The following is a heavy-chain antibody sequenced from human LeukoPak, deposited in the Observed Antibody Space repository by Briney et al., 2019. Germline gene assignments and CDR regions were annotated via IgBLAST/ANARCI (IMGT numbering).Heavy chain of an antibody. V-gene: IGHV4-59*01. Sequence: SETLSLTCTVSGGSISSYYWSWIRQPPGKGLEWIGYIYYSGSTNYNPSLKSRVTISVDTSKNQFSLKLSSVTAADTAVYYCARGYSSSWYWFDPWGQGTLVTVSS. CDR2: IYYSGST. J-gene: IGHJ5*02. CDR3: ARGYSSSWYWFDP. D-gene: IGHD6-13*01. CDR1: GGSISSYY.